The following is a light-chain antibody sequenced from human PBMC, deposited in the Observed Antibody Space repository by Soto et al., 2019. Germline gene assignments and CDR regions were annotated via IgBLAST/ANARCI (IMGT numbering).Light chain of an antibody. CDR2: ATS. J-gene: IGKJ4*01. CDR1: QAIRND. CDR3: LQDNSYPLT. Sequence: QMTQSLSSVSATVRDRVTITCLACQAIRNDLSWYQQIPGKAPNLLIYATSTLQGGVPSRFSGSGSGTDFTLTISSLQPEDFATYYCLQDNSYPLTFGGGTKVDI. V-gene: IGKV1-6*01.